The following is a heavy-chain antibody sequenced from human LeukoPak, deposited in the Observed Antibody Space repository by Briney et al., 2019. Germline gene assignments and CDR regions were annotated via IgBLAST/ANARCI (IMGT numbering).Heavy chain of an antibody. CDR3: ARDRYGDYVAY. CDR1: GFTFSDHW. J-gene: IGHJ4*02. D-gene: IGHD4-17*01. CDR2: ISSSGSTI. Sequence: GGSLRLSCAASGFTFSDHWMSWIRQAPGKGLEWVSYISSSGSTIYYADSVQGRFTISRDNAKNSLYLQMNSLRAEDTAVYYCARDRYGDYVAYWGQGTLVTVSS. V-gene: IGHV3-11*04.